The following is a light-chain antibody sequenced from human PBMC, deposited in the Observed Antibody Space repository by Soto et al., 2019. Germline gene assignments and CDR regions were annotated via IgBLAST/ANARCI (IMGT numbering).Light chain of an antibody. CDR3: SSYTSSSTPNWV. J-gene: IGLJ3*02. CDR2: DVS. CDR1: SSDVGGYNY. V-gene: IGLV2-14*01. Sequence: QSALTQPASVSGSPGQSITISCTGTSSDVGGYNYVSWYQQHPGKAPKLMIYDVSNRPSGVSNRFSGSKSGNTASLTISGLQAEDESDYYCSSYTSSSTPNWVFGGGNQRTVL.